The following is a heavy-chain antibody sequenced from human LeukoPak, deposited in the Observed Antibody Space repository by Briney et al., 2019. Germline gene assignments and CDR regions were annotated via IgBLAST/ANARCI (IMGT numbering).Heavy chain of an antibody. CDR1: GYTFTGYD. J-gene: IGHJ3*02. V-gene: IGHV1-8*03. Sequence: ASVKVSCKASGYTFTGYDINWVRRATGQGLEWMGWMNPNSGNTGYAQKFQGRVTITRNTSISTAYMELSSLRSEDTAVYYCARGEWELNAFDIWGQGTMVTVSS. CDR2: MNPNSGNT. CDR3: ARGEWELNAFDI. D-gene: IGHD1-26*01.